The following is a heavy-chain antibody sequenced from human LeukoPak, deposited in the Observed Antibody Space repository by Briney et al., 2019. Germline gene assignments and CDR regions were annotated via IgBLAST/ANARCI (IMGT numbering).Heavy chain of an antibody. CDR2: IKQDGSEK. D-gene: IGHD5-18*01. CDR1: GFTFSSYW. V-gene: IGHV3-7*01. CDR3: ARDLLSSGYSYLVVDY. Sequence: GGSLRLPCAASGFTFSSYWMSWVRQAPGKGLEWVANIKQDGSEKYYVDSVKGRFTISRDNAKNSLYLQMNSLRAEDTAVYYCARDLLSSGYSYLVVDYWGQGTLVTVSS. J-gene: IGHJ4*02.